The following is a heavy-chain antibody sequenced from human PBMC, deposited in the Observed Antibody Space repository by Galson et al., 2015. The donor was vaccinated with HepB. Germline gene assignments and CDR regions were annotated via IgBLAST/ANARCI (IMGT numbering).Heavy chain of an antibody. CDR2: IIPILGIA. D-gene: IGHD2-21*01. CDR1: GGTFSSYA. Sequence: SVKVSCKASGGTFSSYAISWVRQAPGQGLEWMGRIIPILGIANYAQKFQGRVTITADKSTSTAYMELSSLRSEDTAVYYCARGSLFDTYCGGDCYSHWGQGTLVTASS. J-gene: IGHJ4*02. CDR3: ARGSLFDTYCGGDCYSH. V-gene: IGHV1-69*04.